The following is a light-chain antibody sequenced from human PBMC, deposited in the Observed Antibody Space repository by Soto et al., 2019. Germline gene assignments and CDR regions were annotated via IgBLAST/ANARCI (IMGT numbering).Light chain of an antibody. V-gene: IGLV2-14*01. Sequence: QSALTQPASVSGSPGQSITIACTGTSSDVGGYNYVSWYQQHPGKAPKVMIYEVSHRPSGVSDRFSGSKSGNTASLPISGLQAEDEADYYCSSYTTSSTLVVFGGGTKLTVL. CDR3: SSYTTSSTLVV. J-gene: IGLJ2*01. CDR2: EVS. CDR1: SSDVGGYNY.